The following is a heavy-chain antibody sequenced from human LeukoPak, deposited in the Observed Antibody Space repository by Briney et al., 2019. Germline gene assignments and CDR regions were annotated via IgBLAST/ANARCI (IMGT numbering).Heavy chain of an antibody. J-gene: IGHJ4*02. CDR1: GFSFSSYG. V-gene: IGHV3-30*03. D-gene: IGHD5-24*01. Sequence: GGSLRLSCAASGFSFSSYGMHWVRQAPGKGLEWVAVISYDGRNKYYADSVKGRFTISRDTSKNTLYLQMNSLRAEDTAVYYCASEDGHNPNLGFDYWGQGTLVTVSS. CDR3: ASEDGHNPNLGFDY. CDR2: ISYDGRNK.